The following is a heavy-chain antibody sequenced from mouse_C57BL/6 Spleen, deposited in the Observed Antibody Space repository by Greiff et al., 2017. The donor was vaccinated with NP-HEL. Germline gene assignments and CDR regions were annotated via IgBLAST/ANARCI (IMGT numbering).Heavy chain of an antibody. CDR3: TTCYFGSSYVWYFDY. Sequence: EVMLVESGAELVRPGASVKLSCTASGFNIKDYYMHWVKQRPEQGLEWIGRIDPEDGDTEYAPKFQGKATMTADTSSNTAYLQLRSLTSEDTAVDYCTTCYFGSSYVWYFDYWGQGTTLTVSS. CDR1: GFNIKDYY. D-gene: IGHD1-1*01. J-gene: IGHJ2*01. V-gene: IGHV14-1*01. CDR2: IDPEDGDT.